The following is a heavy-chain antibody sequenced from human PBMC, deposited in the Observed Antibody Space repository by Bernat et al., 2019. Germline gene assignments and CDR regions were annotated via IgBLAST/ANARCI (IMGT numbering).Heavy chain of an antibody. CDR1: GFTFSSYA. J-gene: IGHJ4*02. CDR3: ASSIVVVVAAKEADY. CDR2: ISYDGSNK. Sequence: QVQLVESGGGVVQPGRSLRLSCAASGFTFSSYAMHWVRQAPGKGLEWVAVISYDGSNKYYADSVKGRFTISRDNSENTLYLQMNSLRAEDTAVYYCASSIVVVVAAKEADYWGQGTLVTVSS. D-gene: IGHD2-15*01. V-gene: IGHV3-30-3*01.